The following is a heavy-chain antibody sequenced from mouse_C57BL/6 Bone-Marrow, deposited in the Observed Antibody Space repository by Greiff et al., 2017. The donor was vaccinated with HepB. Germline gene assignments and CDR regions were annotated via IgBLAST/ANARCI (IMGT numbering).Heavy chain of an antibody. Sequence: VQLQQSGPGLVQPSQSLSITCTVSGFSLTSYGVHWVRQSPGKGLEWLGVIWSGGSTDYNAAFISRLSISKDNSKSQVFFKMNSLQADDTAIYYCARGLLGDYWGQGTTLTVSS. CDR1: GFSLTSYG. J-gene: IGHJ2*01. CDR3: ARGLLGDY. D-gene: IGHD4-1*01. CDR2: IWSGGST. V-gene: IGHV2-2*01.